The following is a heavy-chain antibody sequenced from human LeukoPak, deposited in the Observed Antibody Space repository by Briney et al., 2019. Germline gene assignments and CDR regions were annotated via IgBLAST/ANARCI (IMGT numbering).Heavy chain of an antibody. CDR2: IYNSGST. CDR3: ARGAPPDS. Sequence: SQTLSLTCIASGASFNTGDYYWNWIRQHPGKGLEWIGYIYNSGSTYYNPSLKSRVTISVDTSKNHFSLRLTSVTAADSAVYYCARGAPPDSWGQGTLVTVSS. J-gene: IGHJ4*02. CDR1: GASFNTGDYY. V-gene: IGHV4-31*03.